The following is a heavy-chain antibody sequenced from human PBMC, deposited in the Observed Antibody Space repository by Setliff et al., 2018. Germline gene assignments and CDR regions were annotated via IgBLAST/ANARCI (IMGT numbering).Heavy chain of an antibody. Sequence: PGECLKISCKGSGYSFTSYWISWVRQMPGKGLEWMGRIDPSDSYTNYSPSFQGHVTISGDKSISTAYLQWSSLKASDTAMYYCARIRRDIVVLVGATPDYYDYMDVWGKGTTVTVSS. CDR1: GYSFTSYW. V-gene: IGHV5-10-1*01. J-gene: IGHJ6*03. CDR3: ARIRRDIVVLVGATPDYYDYMDV. D-gene: IGHD2-15*01. CDR2: IDPSDSYT.